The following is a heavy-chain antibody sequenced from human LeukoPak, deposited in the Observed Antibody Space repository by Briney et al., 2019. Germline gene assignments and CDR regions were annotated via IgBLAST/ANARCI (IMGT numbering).Heavy chain of an antibody. Sequence: ASVMVSCKASGYTFTRNGIHWVRQAPGQRLEWMGWINAGNGNTKYSQKFQDRVTITRDTSASTAYMELSSLRSEDTAVYYCASISDSSGYPFDYWGQGTLVTVSS. CDR3: ASISDSSGYPFDY. V-gene: IGHV1-3*01. J-gene: IGHJ4*02. CDR1: GYTFTRNG. D-gene: IGHD3-22*01. CDR2: INAGNGNT.